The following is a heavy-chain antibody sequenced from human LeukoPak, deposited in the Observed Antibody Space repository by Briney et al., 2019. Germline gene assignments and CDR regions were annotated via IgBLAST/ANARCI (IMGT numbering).Heavy chain of an antibody. CDR1: GYTFTSYG. V-gene: IGHV1-18*01. CDR2: ISAYNGNT. D-gene: IGHD6-13*01. CDR3: ATGGGSSWYGY. J-gene: IGHJ4*02. Sequence: PRASVKVSCKASGYTFTSYGISWVRQAPGQGLEWMGWISAYNGNTNYAQKFQGRVTMTEDTSTDTAYMELSSLRSEDTAVYYCATGGGSSWYGYWGQGTLVTVSS.